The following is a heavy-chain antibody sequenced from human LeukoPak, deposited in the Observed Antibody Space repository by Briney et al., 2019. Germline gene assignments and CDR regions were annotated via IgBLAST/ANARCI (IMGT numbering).Heavy chain of an antibody. J-gene: IGHJ4*02. CDR3: ARLPGYCTGGSCYFDY. CDR2: IYPGDSDT. V-gene: IGHV5-51*01. CDR1: GYSFTNYL. D-gene: IGHD2-15*01. Sequence: GESLKTSGKGSGYSFTNYLYGWVRQMPGKGLEWMGIIYPGDSDTRYSPSFQGQVTFSADKSVSTTYLQWSSLKASDTAMYYCARLPGYCTGGSCYFDYWGQGTLVTVSS.